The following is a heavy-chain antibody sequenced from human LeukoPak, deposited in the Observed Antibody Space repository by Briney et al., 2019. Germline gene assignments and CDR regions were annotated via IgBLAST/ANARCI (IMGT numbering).Heavy chain of an antibody. Sequence: PSETLSLTCAVYGGSFSGYYWSWIRQPPGKGLEWIGEINHSGSTNYNPSLKSRVTISVDTSKNQFSLKLSSVTAADTAVYYCARDLRYQPLLYPAGWFDPWGQGTLVTVSS. CDR2: INHSGST. CDR1: GGSFSGYY. CDR3: ARDLRYQPLLYPAGWFDP. V-gene: IGHV4-34*01. D-gene: IGHD2-2*02. J-gene: IGHJ5*02.